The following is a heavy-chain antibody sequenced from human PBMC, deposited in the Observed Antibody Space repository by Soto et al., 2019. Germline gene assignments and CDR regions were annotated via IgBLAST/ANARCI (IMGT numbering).Heavy chain of an antibody. CDR3: ATKNYSNYGPHYFYYGMDF. J-gene: IGHJ6*02. V-gene: IGHV1-69*13. CDR1: GGTFSSYA. CDR2: IIPIFGTA. D-gene: IGHD4-4*01. Sequence: SVKVSCKASGGTFSSYAISWVRQAPGQGLEWMGGIIPIFGTANYAQKFQGRVTITADESTSTAYMELSSLRSEDTAVYYCATKNYSNYGPHYFYYGMDFWGQGTTVTVS.